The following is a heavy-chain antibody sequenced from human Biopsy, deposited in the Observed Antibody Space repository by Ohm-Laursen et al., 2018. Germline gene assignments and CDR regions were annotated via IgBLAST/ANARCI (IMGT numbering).Heavy chain of an antibody. J-gene: IGHJ4*02. CDR1: NFSVISDHY. Sequence: SETLSLTCDVSNFSVISDHYWSWIRQPAGETLEWIGRIYSSGGSSYDPSLKSRISMSMDTSNNQFSLTLTSVTAEDTAVYYCAKAGDYGDYWDHWGQGTPVTVSS. CDR3: AKAGDYGDYWDH. D-gene: IGHD4-17*01. CDR2: IYSSGGS. V-gene: IGHV4-4*07.